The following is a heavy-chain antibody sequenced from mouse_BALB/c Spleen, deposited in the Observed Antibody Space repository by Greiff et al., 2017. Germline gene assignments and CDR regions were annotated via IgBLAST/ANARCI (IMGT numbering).Heavy chain of an antibody. CDR1: GFTFSSYA. V-gene: IGHV5-9-4*01. CDR3: ARKDYDSYYFDY. Sequence: EVQRVESGGGLVKPGGSLKLSCAASGFTFSSYAMSWVRQSPEKRLEWVAEISSGGSYTYYPDTVTGRFTISRDNAKNTLYLEMSSLRSEDTAMYYCARKDYDSYYFDYWGQGTTLTVSS. CDR2: ISSGGSYT. J-gene: IGHJ2*01. D-gene: IGHD2-4*01.